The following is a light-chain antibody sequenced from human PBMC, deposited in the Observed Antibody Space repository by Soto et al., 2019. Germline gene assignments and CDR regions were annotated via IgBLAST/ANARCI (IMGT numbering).Light chain of an antibody. Sequence: QSVLTQPASVSGSPGQSITISCTGTSSDVGGYNYVSWYQQHPGKAPKLMIYDVSSRPSGVSNRFSGSKSGNTASLTISGLQAEDEADYYCSSYTSSSTNVFGTGTKVTVL. V-gene: IGLV2-14*01. CDR3: SSYTSSSTNV. CDR1: SSDVGGYNY. CDR2: DVS. J-gene: IGLJ1*01.